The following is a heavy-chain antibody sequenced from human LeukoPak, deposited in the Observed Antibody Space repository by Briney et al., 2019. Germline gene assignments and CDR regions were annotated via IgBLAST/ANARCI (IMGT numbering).Heavy chain of an antibody. J-gene: IGHJ4*02. CDR3: ARDSLVVVPAAITFDY. D-gene: IGHD2-2*01. Sequence: GGSLRLSCAASGFTFSNNWMTWVRQAPGKGLEWVSSISSSSSYIYYADSVKGRFTISRDNAKNSLYLQMNSLRAEDTAVYYCARDSLVVVPAAITFDYWGQGTLVTVSS. CDR2: ISSSSSYI. V-gene: IGHV3-21*01. CDR1: GFTFSNNW.